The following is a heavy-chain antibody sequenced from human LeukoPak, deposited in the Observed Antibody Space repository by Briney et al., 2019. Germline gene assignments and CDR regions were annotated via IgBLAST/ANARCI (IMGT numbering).Heavy chain of an antibody. CDR3: ARGDEEVSFDY. Sequence: SETLSLTCTVSGGSISSGSYYWSWIRQPAGKGLEWIGRIYTSGSTNYNPSLKSRVTISVGTSKNQFSLKLSSVTAADTAVYYCARGDEEVSFDYWGQGTLVTVSS. V-gene: IGHV4-61*02. CDR1: GGSISSGSYY. J-gene: IGHJ4*02. CDR2: IYTSGST.